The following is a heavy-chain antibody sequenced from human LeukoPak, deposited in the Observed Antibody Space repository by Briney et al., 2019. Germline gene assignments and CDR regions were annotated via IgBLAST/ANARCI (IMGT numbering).Heavy chain of an antibody. CDR1: GYSFSNYW. CDR2: IYPGDSDT. V-gene: IGHV5-51*01. Sequence: GESLKISCKGSGYSFSNYWIGWVRQMPGKGLEWMGIIYPGDSDTRYSPSFQGQVTISADKSISTAYLQWSGLKASDTAMYYCAIRYSGSYNDYWGQGTLVTVSS. J-gene: IGHJ4*02. CDR3: AIRYSGSYNDY. D-gene: IGHD1-26*01.